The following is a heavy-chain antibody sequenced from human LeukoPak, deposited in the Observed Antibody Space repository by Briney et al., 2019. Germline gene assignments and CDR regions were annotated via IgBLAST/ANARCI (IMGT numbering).Heavy chain of an antibody. Sequence: SGTLSLTCAVSGHSISSTYYWGWIRQPPGKGLEWIGSIYRSGTTYYNPSLKSRVTISIDTSKNQFSLSLRSVTAADAAVYYCSAERAGTIIDYWGQGTLVTVSS. CDR3: SAERAGTIIDY. CDR1: GHSISSTYY. J-gene: IGHJ4*02. CDR2: IYRSGTT. V-gene: IGHV4-38-2*01. D-gene: IGHD6-13*01.